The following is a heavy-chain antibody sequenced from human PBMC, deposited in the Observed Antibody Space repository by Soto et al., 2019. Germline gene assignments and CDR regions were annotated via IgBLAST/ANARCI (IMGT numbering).Heavy chain of an antibody. J-gene: IGHJ6*02. V-gene: IGHV1-8*01. CDR3: AVLWFGEPYYYYGMDV. CDR2: MNPNSGNT. D-gene: IGHD3-10*01. Sequence: ASVKVSCKASGYTFTSYDINWVRQATGQGLEWMGWMNPNSGNTGHAQKFQGRVTMARNTSISTAYMELSSLRSEDTAVYYCAVLWFGEPYYYYGMDVWGQGTTVTVSS. CDR1: GYTFTSYD.